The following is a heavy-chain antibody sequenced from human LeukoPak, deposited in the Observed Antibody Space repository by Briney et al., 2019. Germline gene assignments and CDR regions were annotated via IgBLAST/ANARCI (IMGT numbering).Heavy chain of an antibody. Sequence: PGGSLRLSCAVSVFTLSSGWMHWVRQAPGRGLEWVSRMNRDLSDTSYADSVKGRFTISRDKAKQTVYLQMNSLRAEDSAVCYCATVFGYWGQGTLVTVSS. CDR1: VFTLSSGW. J-gene: IGHJ4*02. CDR2: MNRDLSDT. V-gene: IGHV3-74*01. CDR3: ATVFGY.